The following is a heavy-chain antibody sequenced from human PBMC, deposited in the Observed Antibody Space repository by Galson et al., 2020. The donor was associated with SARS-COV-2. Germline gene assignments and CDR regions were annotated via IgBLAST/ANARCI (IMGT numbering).Heavy chain of an antibody. J-gene: IGHJ4*02. D-gene: IGHD1-26*01. CDR2: IDSSSSYI. V-gene: IGHV3-21*01. CDR3: SGHAPRSNCDY. Sequence: GGSLRLSCAASGFTFSSYSMNWARQAPGKVLEWVSSIDSSSSYIYYADSVKCRFTISRDNAKNSLYLQMNSLRAEDTAVYYCSGHAPRSNCDYWGQGTLVTVSS. CDR1: GFTFSSYS.